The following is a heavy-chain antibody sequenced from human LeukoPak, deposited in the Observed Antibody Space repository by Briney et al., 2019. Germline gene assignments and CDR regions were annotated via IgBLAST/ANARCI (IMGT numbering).Heavy chain of an antibody. CDR3: AKDLAYYYDSSGYVHYYYYGMDV. D-gene: IGHD3-22*01. V-gene: IGHV3-30-3*01. CDR2: ISYDGSNK. Sequence: GGSLRLSCAASGFTFSSYAMHWVRQAPGKGLEWVAVISYDGSNKYYADSVKGRFTISRDNSKNTLYLQMNSLRAEDMAVYYCAKDLAYYYDSSGYVHYYYYGMDVWGQGTTVTVSS. J-gene: IGHJ6*02. CDR1: GFTFSSYA.